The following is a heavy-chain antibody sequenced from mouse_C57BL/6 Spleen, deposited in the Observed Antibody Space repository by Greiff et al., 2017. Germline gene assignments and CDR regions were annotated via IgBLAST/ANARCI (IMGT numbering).Heavy chain of an antibody. CDR1: GYSFTGYY. Sequence: EVKLVESGPELVKPGASVKISCKASGYSFTGYYMNWVKQSPEKSLEWIGEINPSTGGTTYNQKFKAKATLTVDKSSSTAYMQLKSLTSEDSAVYYCARWDSPLRGWFAYWGQGTLVTVSA. D-gene: IGHD4-1*01. V-gene: IGHV1-42*01. CDR3: ARWDSPLRGWFAY. J-gene: IGHJ3*01. CDR2: INPSTGGT.